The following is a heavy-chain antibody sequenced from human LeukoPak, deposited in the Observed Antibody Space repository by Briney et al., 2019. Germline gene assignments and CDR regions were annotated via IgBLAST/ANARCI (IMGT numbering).Heavy chain of an antibody. V-gene: IGHV1-69*06. CDR1: GGTFSSYA. Sequence: SVKVSCKTSGGTFSSYAISWVRQAPGQGLEWMGGIIPLFGAANFAQKFQGRVTFTADKTTSTAYMELSSLRSEDTAVYYCASRSPYSGYDLYDYWGQGTLVTVS. CDR3: ASRSPYSGYDLYDY. CDR2: IIPLFGAA. D-gene: IGHD5-12*01. J-gene: IGHJ4*02.